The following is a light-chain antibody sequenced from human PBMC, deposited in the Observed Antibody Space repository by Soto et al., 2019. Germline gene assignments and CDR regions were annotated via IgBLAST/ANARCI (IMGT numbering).Light chain of an antibody. J-gene: IGLJ1*01. Sequence: QSALTQPASVSGSPGQSITISCTGTSSDVGGYNYVSWYQQYPGKAPKLMIYEVTNRPSGVSNRFSGSKSGNTASLTISGLQAEDEADYYCSSYTISNTLPFVFGTGTKVT. CDR3: SSYTISNTLPFV. V-gene: IGLV2-14*01. CDR1: SSDVGGYNY. CDR2: EVT.